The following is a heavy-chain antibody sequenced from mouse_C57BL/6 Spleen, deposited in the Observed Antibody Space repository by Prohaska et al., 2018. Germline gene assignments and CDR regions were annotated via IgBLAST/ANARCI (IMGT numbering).Heavy chain of an antibody. V-gene: IGHV1-19*01. CDR3: ARWANHILTGPFAY. D-gene: IGHD4-1*01. CDR2: INPYNGGT. Sequence: GKQSHGKSLEWIGVINPYNGGTSYNQKFKGKATLTVDKSSSTAYMELNSLTSEDSAVYYCARWANHILTGPFAYWGQGTLVTVSA. J-gene: IGHJ3*01.